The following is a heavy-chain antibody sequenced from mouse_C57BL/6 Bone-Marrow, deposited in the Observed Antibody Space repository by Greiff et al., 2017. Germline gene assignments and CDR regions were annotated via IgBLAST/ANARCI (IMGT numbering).Heavy chain of an antibody. J-gene: IGHJ2*01. CDR2: IYPGGGYT. D-gene: IGHD2-3*01. V-gene: IGHV1-63*01. CDR3: ARGWLLLFGY. CDR1: GYTFTNFC. Sequence: QVQLQQSGAELVRPGTSVKMSFKASGYTFTNFCIGWAKQRPGHGLEWIGDIYPGGGYTNYNEKFKGKATMTADKASSTAYMQFSSLTSEDSAICYCARGWLLLFGYWGQGTTLTVSS.